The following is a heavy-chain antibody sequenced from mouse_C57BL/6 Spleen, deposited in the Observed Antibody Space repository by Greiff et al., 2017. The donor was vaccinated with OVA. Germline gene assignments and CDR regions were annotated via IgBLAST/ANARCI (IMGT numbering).Heavy chain of an antibody. CDR2: ISGGGGNT. Sequence: DVKLVESGGGLVKPGGSLKLSCAASGFTFSSYTMSWVRQTPEKRLEWVATISGGGGNTYYPDSVKGRITISRDNAKNTLFLQLSSLRSEDTALYYCARLLLDYWGQGTTLTVSS. CDR1: GFTFSSYT. D-gene: IGHD1-1*01. J-gene: IGHJ2*01. V-gene: IGHV5-9*01. CDR3: ARLLLDY.